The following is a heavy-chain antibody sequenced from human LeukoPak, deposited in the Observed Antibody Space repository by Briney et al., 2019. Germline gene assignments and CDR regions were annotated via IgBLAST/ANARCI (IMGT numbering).Heavy chain of an antibody. CDR1: GGSISSSSYY. CDR3: ARQYYDFWSGYYSRGYFDY. Sequence: PSETLSLTCTVSGGSISSSSYYWGWIRQPPGKGLEWIGSIYYSGSTYYNPSLKSRVTISVDTSKNQFSLKLSSVTAADTAVYYRARQYYDFWSGYYSRGYFDYWGQGTLVTVSS. CDR2: IYYSGST. D-gene: IGHD3-3*01. V-gene: IGHV4-39*01. J-gene: IGHJ4*02.